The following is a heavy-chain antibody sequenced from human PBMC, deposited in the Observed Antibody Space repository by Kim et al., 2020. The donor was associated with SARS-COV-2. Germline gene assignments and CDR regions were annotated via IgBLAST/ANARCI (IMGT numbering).Heavy chain of an antibody. CDR2: ISSSGSTI. CDR1: GFTFSDYY. V-gene: IGHV3-11*01. D-gene: IGHD3-16*02. CDR3: ARGDYDYIWGSYREKNYYDYGRDV. Sequence: GGSLRLSCAASGFTFSDYYMSWIRQAPGKGLEWVSYISSSGSTIYYADSVKGRFTISRDNAKNSLYLQMNSLRAEDTAVYYCARGDYDYIWGSYREKNYYDYGRDVWGQGTTVTVSS. J-gene: IGHJ6*02.